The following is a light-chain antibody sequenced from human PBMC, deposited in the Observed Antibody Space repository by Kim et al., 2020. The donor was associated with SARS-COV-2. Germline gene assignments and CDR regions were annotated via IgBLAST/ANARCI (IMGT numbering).Light chain of an antibody. CDR3: QQYYSCPLT. CDR2: AAS. V-gene: IGKV1-8*01. Sequence: AIRMTQSPSSFSASTGDRVTITCRASQGISSYLAWYQQKPGKAPKLLIYAASTLQSGVPSRFSGSGSGTDFTLTISCLQSEDFATYYCQQYYSCPLTFGGGTKLEIK. J-gene: IGKJ4*01. CDR1: QGISSY.